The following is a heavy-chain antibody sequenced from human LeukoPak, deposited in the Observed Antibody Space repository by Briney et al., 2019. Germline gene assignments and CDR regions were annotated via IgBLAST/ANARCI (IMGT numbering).Heavy chain of an antibody. CDR1: GGSFSGYY. V-gene: IGHV4-34*01. J-gene: IGHJ5*02. CDR2: INHSGST. Sequence: SETLPPTCAVYGGSFSGYYWSWIRQPPGKGLEWIGEINHSGSTNYNPSLKSRVTISVDTSKNQFSLKLSSVTAADTAVYYCARGSPYGRNWFDPWGQGTLVTVSS. CDR3: ARGSPYGRNWFDP. D-gene: IGHD3-10*01.